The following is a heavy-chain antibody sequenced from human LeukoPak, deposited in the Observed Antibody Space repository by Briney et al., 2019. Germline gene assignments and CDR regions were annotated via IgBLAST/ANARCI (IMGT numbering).Heavy chain of an antibody. J-gene: IGHJ4*02. V-gene: IGHV3-74*01. D-gene: IGHD2-2*01. CDR1: GFTFSSYW. CDR2: INSDGSST. Sequence: PGGSLRLSCAASGFTFSSYWMHWVRQAPGKGPVWVSRINSDGSSTSYADSVKGRFTISRDNAKNTLYLQMNSLRAEDTAVYYCARGYCSSTSCSLDYWGQGTLVTVSS. CDR3: ARGYCSSTSCSLDY.